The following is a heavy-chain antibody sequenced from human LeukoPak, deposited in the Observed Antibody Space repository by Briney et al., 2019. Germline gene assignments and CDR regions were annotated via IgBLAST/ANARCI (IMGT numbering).Heavy chain of an antibody. CDR2: ISGSGGST. CDR1: GFTFSSYA. J-gene: IGHJ4*02. CDR3: AHPGYCSGGSCYDY. V-gene: IGHV3-23*01. Sequence: GGSLRLSCAASGFTFSSYAMSWVRQAPGKGLEWGSAISGSGGSTYYADSVKGRFTISRDNSKNTLYLQMNSLRAEDTAVYYCAHPGYCSGGSCYDYWGQGTLVTVSS. D-gene: IGHD2-15*01.